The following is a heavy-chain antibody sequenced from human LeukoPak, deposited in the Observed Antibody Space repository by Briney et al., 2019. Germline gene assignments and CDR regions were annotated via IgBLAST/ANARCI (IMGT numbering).Heavy chain of an antibody. CDR1: GFTFGSSA. CDR3: AKDGSWSCTD. V-gene: IGHV3-30*02. J-gene: IGHJ4*02. D-gene: IGHD2-8*02. CDR2: IAHHGNNK. Sequence: GGSLRLSCAASGFTFGSSAMHWVRQGRGKGLEWVAYIAHHGNNKYYADSVKGRFTISRDNSKRTLYLQMNSLRVDDTAVYYCAKDGSWSCTDWGQGTLVTVSS.